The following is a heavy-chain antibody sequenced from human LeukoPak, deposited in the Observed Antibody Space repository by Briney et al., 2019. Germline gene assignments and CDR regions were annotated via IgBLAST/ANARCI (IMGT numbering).Heavy chain of an antibody. CDR3: SRVGLVEFDC. J-gene: IGHJ4*02. D-gene: IGHD3-10*01. Sequence: GGSLRLSCTTSGFAFDDFGMSWVRQPAGKGLEWVGFIRRRAYGGAAEYAVTVKGRFISSKDNSKGTAYLQMTSLKTEDTAFYSCSRVGLVEFDCWGQGSRVIVS. CDR1: GFAFDDFG. CDR2: IRRRAYGGAA. V-gene: IGHV3-49*04.